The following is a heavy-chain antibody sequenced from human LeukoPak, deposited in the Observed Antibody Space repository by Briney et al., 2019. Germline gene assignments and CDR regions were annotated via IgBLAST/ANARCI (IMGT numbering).Heavy chain of an antibody. CDR3: AKDRVALY. CDR2: LYHSENT. V-gene: IGHV4-59*01. J-gene: IGHJ4*02. Sequence: SSETLSLTCNASGDSISREYWSWIRQPPGRGLEWIGYLYHSENTKYNPSLKSRVTISADTSKNQFSLRLTSVTAADTAIYYCAKDRVALYWGQGILVTVSS. CDR1: GDSISREY.